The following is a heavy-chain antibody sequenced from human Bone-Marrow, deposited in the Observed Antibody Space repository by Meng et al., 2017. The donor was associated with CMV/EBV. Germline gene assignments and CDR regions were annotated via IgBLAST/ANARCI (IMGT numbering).Heavy chain of an antibody. CDR2: IKRDGSEK. CDR1: GFTFSSYW. V-gene: IGHV3-7*01. Sequence: GGSLRLSCVASGFTFSSYWMTWVRQAPGKGLEWVANIKRDGSEKYYVGSVRGRFTISRDNAKNSLYLRMNSLRAEDTAVYYCARRSSSFDYWGQGTLVTVYS. D-gene: IGHD6-6*01. CDR3: ARRSSSFDY. J-gene: IGHJ4*02.